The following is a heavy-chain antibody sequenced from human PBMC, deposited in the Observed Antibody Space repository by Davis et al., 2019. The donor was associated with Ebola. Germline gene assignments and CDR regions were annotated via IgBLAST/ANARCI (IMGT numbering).Heavy chain of an antibody. J-gene: IGHJ5*02. CDR2: IIPILGIA. CDR1: GSTFSSYA. Sequence: AASVKVSCKASGSTFSSYAISWVRQAPGQGPEWMGRIIPILGIANYAQKFQGRVTITADKSTSTAYMELSSLRSEDTAVYYCARDLELELSPWGQGTLVTVSS. D-gene: IGHD1-7*01. V-gene: IGHV1-69*04. CDR3: ARDLELELSP.